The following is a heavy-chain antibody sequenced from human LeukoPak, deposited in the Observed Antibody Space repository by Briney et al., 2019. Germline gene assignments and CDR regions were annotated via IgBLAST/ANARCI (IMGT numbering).Heavy chain of an antibody. CDR3: ATYRLVTPYFDY. V-gene: IGHV1-24*01. Sequence: ASVKVSCKVSGYTLTELSMHWVRQAPGKGLEWMGGFDPEDGETIYAQKFQGRVTMTEDTSTDTAYMELSSLRSEDTAVYYCATYRLVTPYFDYWGQGTLVTVSS. D-gene: IGHD3-9*01. CDR2: FDPEDGET. CDR1: GYTLTELS. J-gene: IGHJ4*02.